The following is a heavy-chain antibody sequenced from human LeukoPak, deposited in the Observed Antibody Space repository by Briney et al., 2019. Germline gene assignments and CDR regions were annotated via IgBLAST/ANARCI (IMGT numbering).Heavy chain of an antibody. CDR2: INPNSGGT. CDR1: VYTFTVYY. V-gene: IGHV1-2*02. J-gene: IGHJ4*02. Sequence: ASVNVSCKASVYTFTVYYMHWVRQAPGQGLEWMGWINPNSGGTNYAQKFQGRVTMTRDTSISTAYMELSRLRSDDTAVYYCARGVYSSSWPFDYWGQGTLVTVSS. D-gene: IGHD6-13*01. CDR3: ARGVYSSSWPFDY.